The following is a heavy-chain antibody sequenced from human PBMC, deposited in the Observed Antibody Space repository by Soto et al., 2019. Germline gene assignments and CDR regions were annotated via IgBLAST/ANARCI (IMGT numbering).Heavy chain of an antibody. CDR1: GFTFSNYG. Sequence: GSLRLSCAASGFTFSNYGMHWVRQAPGKGLEWVAVISYDGSNKYYADSVKGRFTISRDNSKNTLYLQMNSLRAEDTAVYYCAKDLGSGSYLFDAFDIWGQGTMVTVSS. D-gene: IGHD1-26*01. CDR2: ISYDGSNK. J-gene: IGHJ3*02. V-gene: IGHV3-30*18. CDR3: AKDLGSGSYLFDAFDI.